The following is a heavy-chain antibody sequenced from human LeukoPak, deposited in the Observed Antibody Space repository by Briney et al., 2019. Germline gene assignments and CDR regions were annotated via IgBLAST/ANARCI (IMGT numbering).Heavy chain of an antibody. J-gene: IGHJ4*02. CDR2: IRADGTDK. Sequence: GGSLRLSCGASGLTSSTYGMHWVRQAPGKGLEWVAFIRADGTDKYYVDSVKGRFTISRDNSKNTLYLQMNSLRPEDTAIYYCAKDGDTGGYSYFDYWGQGTLVTVSS. D-gene: IGHD3-22*01. V-gene: IGHV3-30*02. CDR3: AKDGDTGGYSYFDY. CDR1: GLTSSTYG.